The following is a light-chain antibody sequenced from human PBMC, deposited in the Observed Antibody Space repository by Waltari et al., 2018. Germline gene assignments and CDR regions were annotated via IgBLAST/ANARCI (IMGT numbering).Light chain of an antibody. CDR1: QGISRY. V-gene: IGKV1-9*01. Sequence: DIQLTPSPSFLSASVGDRVTIPCRASQGISRYLAWYPQQPGEAPKLLISAASTLQSGVPSRFSGSGSGTEFTLTISSLQPEDFATYYCQQLNSFPYTFGQGTKLDIK. CDR3: QQLNSFPYT. J-gene: IGKJ2*01. CDR2: AAS.